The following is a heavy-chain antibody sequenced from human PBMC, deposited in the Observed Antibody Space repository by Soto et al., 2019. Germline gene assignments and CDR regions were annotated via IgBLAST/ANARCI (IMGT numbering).Heavy chain of an antibody. Sequence: QVQLVQSGSDVKKPGASFTVSCKASGYIFSDYYIHWVRQAPGQGLEWMGWIDPRNGGTKYAQKFQDRLTMTTDTSTRTAFLELRSLRLDDTAVFFCARVLYRNGIHAWGQGTLVTVSS. V-gene: IGHV1-2*02. J-gene: IGHJ4*02. D-gene: IGHD2-21*01. CDR1: GYIFSDYY. CDR3: ARVLYRNGIHA. CDR2: IDPRNGGT.